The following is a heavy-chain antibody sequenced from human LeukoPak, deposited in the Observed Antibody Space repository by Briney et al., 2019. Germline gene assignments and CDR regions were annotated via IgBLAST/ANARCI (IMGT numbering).Heavy chain of an antibody. Sequence: LRLSCAASGFTFSSYEMNWVRQHPGKGLEWIGYIYYSGSTYYNPSLKSRVTISIDTSKNQFSLKLSSVTAADTAVYYCARDSGDWFDPWGQGTLVTVSS. V-gene: IGHV4-31*02. CDR3: ARDSGDWFDP. J-gene: IGHJ5*02. CDR2: IYYSGST. CDR1: GFTFSSYE.